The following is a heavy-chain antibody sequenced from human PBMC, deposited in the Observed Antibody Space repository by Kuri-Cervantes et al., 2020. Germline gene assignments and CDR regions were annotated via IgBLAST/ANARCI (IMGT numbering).Heavy chain of an antibody. CDR3: ARGRSTARYYYYYYYMDV. CDR1: GGSSSGYY. Sequence: ESLKISCAVYGGSSSGYYWSWSRQPPGKGLEWIGEINHSGSTNYNPSLKSRVTISVDTAKNQFSLKLSSVTAADTAVYYCARGRSTARYYYYYYYMDVWGKGTTVTVSS. CDR2: INHSGST. D-gene: IGHD2-2*01. V-gene: IGHV4-34*01. J-gene: IGHJ6*03.